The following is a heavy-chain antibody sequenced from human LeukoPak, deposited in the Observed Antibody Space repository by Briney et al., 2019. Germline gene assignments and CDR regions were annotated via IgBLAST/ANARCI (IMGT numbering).Heavy chain of an antibody. CDR2: IGSENKP. V-gene: IGHV3-23*05. CDR3: ARGLHYYEAMDV. J-gene: IGHJ6*02. CDR1: GFTFSTYA. Sequence: GGSLRLSCEASGFTFSTYAMTWVRQAPGQGLEWVSSIGSENKPHYSGSVKGRFAISKDNSKSMLFLQLNSLRADDTALYYWARGLHYYEAMDVWGRGTRVTVSS.